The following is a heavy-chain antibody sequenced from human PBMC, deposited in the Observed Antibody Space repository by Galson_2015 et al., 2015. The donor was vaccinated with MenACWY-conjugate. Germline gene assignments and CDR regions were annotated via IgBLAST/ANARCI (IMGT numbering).Heavy chain of an antibody. CDR2: ISSSSSTI. J-gene: IGHJ4*02. D-gene: IGHD5-18*01. CDR1: GFTFSTYR. Sequence: SLRLSCAASGFTFSTYRMNWVRQAPGKGLEWVSYISSSSSTIYYADSVKSRFTISRDNAKNSLYLQMNTLRDEDTAVYYCARVPGYSYGYYDWWGQGTLVTVSS. CDR3: ARVPGYSYGYYDW. V-gene: IGHV3-48*02.